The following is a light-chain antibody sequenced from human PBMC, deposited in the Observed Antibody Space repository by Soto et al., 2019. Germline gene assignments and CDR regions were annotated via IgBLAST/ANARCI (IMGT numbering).Light chain of an antibody. CDR3: QQYNSYSPTT. CDR2: KAS. Sequence: DIQMTQSPSTLSASVGDRVTITCRASQSISSWLAWYQQKPGKAPKLLIYKASSLESGVPSRFSGSGSGTEFTLTISSLQPDDFAPYYCQQYNSYSPTTFGGGTKVEIK. J-gene: IGKJ4*01. V-gene: IGKV1-5*03. CDR1: QSISSW.